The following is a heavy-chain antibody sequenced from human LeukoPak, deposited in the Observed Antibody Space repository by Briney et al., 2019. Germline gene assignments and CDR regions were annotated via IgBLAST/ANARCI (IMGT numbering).Heavy chain of an antibody. D-gene: IGHD2-21*01. CDR3: AKQAGWGGYFYFLPFDF. V-gene: IGHV3-23*01. CDR2: FGHNGGIT. Sequence: GGSLRLSCAASGVTFSYYGMSWVRQAPGKGLEWVSGFGHNGGITYADSVKGRFTISRDNSKNSLYLQMNSLRAEDSAVYFCAKQAGWGGYFYFLPFDFWGQGTLVTVSS. J-gene: IGHJ4*02. CDR1: GVTFSYYG.